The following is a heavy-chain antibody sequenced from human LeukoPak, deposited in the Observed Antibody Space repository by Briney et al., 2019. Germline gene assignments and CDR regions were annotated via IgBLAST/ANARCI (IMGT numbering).Heavy chain of an antibody. Sequence: GGSLRLSCAASGFTFSSYLMSWVRQAPGKGLEWVANIKQDGSEKYYVDSVKGRFTISRDNAKNSLYLQMNSLRAEDTAVYYCARDYLLDYWGQGTLVTVSS. CDR3: ARDYLLDY. V-gene: IGHV3-7*01. CDR2: IKQDGSEK. J-gene: IGHJ4*02. CDR1: GFTFSSYL.